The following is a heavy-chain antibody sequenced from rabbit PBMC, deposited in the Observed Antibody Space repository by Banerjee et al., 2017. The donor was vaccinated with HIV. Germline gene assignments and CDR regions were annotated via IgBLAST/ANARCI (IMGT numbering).Heavy chain of an antibody. D-gene: IGHD1-1*01. CDR3: ARDGASGYNFNL. J-gene: IGHJ4*01. CDR1: GFSFSGGYY. Sequence: QSLEESGGDLVKPGASLTLTCTASGFSFSGGYYMYWVRQAPGKGLEWIAFIYTGDGNTYYASWAKGRFTISKTSSTTVTLQMTSLTAADTATYFCARDGASGYNFNLWGPGTLVTVS. V-gene: IGHV1S40*01. CDR2: IYTGDGNT.